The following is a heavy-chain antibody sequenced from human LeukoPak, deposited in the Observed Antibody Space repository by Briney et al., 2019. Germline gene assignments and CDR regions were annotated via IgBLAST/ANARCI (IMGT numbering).Heavy chain of an antibody. CDR3: ARSGGGDPYYFDY. D-gene: IGHD2-21*02. Sequence: SETLSLTCTVSGGSIGSYYWSWIRQPPGKGLEWIGYIYYSGSTNYNPSLKSRVTISVDTSKNQFSLKLSSVTAADTAVYYCARSGGGDPYYFDYWGQGTLVTVSS. V-gene: IGHV4-59*01. CDR1: GGSIGSYY. CDR2: IYYSGST. J-gene: IGHJ4*02.